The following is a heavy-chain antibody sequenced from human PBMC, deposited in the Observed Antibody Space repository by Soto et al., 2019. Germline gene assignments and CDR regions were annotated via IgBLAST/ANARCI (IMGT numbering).Heavy chain of an antibody. CDR1: GSSITNSDYY. CDR2: IFHSGST. V-gene: IGHV4-39*01. D-gene: IGHD3-10*02. J-gene: IGHJ4*02. Sequence: QLQLQESGPGLLKPSETLSLTCTVSGSSITNSDYYWGWIRQPPGKGLEWIGSIFHSGSTYHNPSLKSRVTLSVDTSKNQFSLKLTSVTAADTAVYYCASLMYGGNSFPLDYWGQGTLVTVSS. CDR3: ASLMYGGNSFPLDY.